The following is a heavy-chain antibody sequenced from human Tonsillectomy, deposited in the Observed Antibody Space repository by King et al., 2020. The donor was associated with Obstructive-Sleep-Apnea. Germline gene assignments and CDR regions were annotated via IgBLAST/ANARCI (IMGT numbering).Heavy chain of an antibody. J-gene: IGHJ4*02. CDR3: AKADYSSGWSTFDF. D-gene: IGHD6-19*01. CDR1: GYSFNSYW. CDR2: IYPGDSNT. Sequence: QLVQSGAEVKKPGESLKISCKGSGYSFNSYWNGWVRQMPGKGLEWMGIIYPGDSNTRYSPSFQGQVTFSADKSISTAYLQWSSLKASDTAMYYCAKADYSSGWSTFDFWGQGTLVTVSS. V-gene: IGHV5-51*01.